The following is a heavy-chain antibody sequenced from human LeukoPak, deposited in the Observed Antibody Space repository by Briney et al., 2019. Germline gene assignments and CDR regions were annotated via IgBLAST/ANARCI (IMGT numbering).Heavy chain of an antibody. J-gene: IGHJ4*02. CDR3: ANYGSGRYYSDY. D-gene: IGHD3-10*01. Sequence: ASVKVSCKVSGYTLTELSMHWVRRAPGKGLEWMGGFDPEDGETIYAQKFQGRVTMTEDTSTDTAYMELSSLRSEDTAVYYCANYGSGRYYSDYWGQGTLVTVSS. V-gene: IGHV1-24*01. CDR1: GYTLTELS. CDR2: FDPEDGET.